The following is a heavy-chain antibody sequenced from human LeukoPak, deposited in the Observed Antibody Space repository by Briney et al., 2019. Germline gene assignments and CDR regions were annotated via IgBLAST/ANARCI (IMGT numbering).Heavy chain of an antibody. J-gene: IGHJ6*03. CDR2: INHSGST. CDR3: ARETAITYYYYYYYMDV. Sequence: PSETLSLTCAVYGGSFSGYYWSWIRQPPGKGLEWIGEINHSGSTNYNPSLKSRVAISVDTSKNQFSLKLSSVTAADTAVYYCARETAITYYYYYYYMDVWGKGTTVTVSS. V-gene: IGHV4-34*01. D-gene: IGHD5-18*01. CDR1: GGSFSGYY.